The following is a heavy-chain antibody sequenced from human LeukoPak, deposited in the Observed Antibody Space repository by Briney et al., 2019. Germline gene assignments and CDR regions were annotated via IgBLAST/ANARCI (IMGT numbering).Heavy chain of an antibody. CDR1: GFSISSDA. CDR2: SSGSKT. D-gene: IGHD5-18*01. V-gene: IGHV3-23*01. Sequence: GGSLRLSCAASGFSISSDAMTWVRQAPGKGLEWVSASSGSKTYYADSVRGRFTISRDDSRNTLYLQMYSLRAADTVVYYCAKRRSRNTGPFESWGQGVLVTVSP. J-gene: IGHJ4*02. CDR3: AKRRSRNTGPFES.